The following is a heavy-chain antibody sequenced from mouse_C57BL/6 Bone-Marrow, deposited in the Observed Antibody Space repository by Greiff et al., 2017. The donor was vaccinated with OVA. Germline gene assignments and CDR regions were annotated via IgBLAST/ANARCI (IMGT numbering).Heavy chain of an antibody. D-gene: IGHD2-4*01. CDR2: IYPGGGYT. CDR1: GYTFTNYW. V-gene: IGHV1-63*01. CDR3: ARGYDYDYAMDY. J-gene: IGHJ4*01. Sequence: VQLQQSGAELVRPGTSVKMSCKASGYTFTNYWIGWAKQRPGHGLEWIGDIYPGGGYTNYNEKFKGKGTLTADKSSSTAYMQFSSLTSEDSAIYYCARGYDYDYAMDYWGQGTSVTVSS.